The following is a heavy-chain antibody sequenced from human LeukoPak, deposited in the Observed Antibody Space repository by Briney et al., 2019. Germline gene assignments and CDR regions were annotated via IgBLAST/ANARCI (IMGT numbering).Heavy chain of an antibody. Sequence: ASVKVSCKASGYTFTSYGISWVRQAPGQGLEWMGWISAYNGNTNYAQKLQGRVTMTTDTSTSTAYMELRSLRSDDTAVYYCARAATRPGVYYYYYMDVWGKGTTVTVSS. V-gene: IGHV1-18*01. CDR2: ISAYNGNT. D-gene: IGHD6-25*01. J-gene: IGHJ6*03. CDR3: ARAATRPGVYYYYYMDV. CDR1: GYTFTSYG.